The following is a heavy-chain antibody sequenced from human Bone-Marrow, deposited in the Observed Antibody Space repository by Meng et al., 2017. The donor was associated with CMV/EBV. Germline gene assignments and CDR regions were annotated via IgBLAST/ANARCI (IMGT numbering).Heavy chain of an antibody. V-gene: IGHV3-23*01. CDR3: AKDRWFGETVNWFDP. CDR1: GFTFSSYA. J-gene: IGHJ5*02. D-gene: IGHD3-10*01. Sequence: GESLKISCAASGFTFSSYAMSWVRQAPGKGLEWVSAISGSGGSTYYADSVKGRFTISRDNSKNTLYLQMNSLSAEDTAVYYCAKDRWFGETVNWFDPWGQGTLVTVSS. CDR2: ISGSGGST.